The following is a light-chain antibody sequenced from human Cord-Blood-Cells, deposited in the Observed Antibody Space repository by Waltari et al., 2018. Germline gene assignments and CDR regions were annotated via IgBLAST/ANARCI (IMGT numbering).Light chain of an antibody. CDR3: SSYTSSSTEV. CDR2: DVS. V-gene: IGLV2-14*01. Sequence: SALTQPAHVSGSPGQSIPISCTGTSSAVCGSNYVSWYQQHPGKAPKLMIYDVSKRPSGVSNRFSGYKAGNTASLTISGLQADDEADYYCSSYTSSSTEVFGGGTKLTVL. CDR1: SSAVCGSNY. J-gene: IGLJ2*01.